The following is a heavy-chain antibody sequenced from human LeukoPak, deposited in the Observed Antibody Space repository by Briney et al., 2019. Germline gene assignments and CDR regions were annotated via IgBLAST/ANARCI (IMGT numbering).Heavy chain of an antibody. V-gene: IGHV3-7*01. J-gene: IGHJ6*02. D-gene: IGHD5/OR15-5a*01. CDR1: GFILSNYW. CDR2: IKTDGSEK. CDR3: ARDVSVSGMDV. Sequence: GGSLRLSCAASGFILSNYWMNWVRQAPGKGLEWVANIKTDGSEKYYVDSVKGRFTISRDNPKNSLYLQMNSLRAEDTAIYYCARDVSVSGMDVWGQGTTVTVSS.